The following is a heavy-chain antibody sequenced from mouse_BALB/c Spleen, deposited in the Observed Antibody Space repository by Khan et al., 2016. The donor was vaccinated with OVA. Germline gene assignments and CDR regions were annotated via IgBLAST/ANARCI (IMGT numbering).Heavy chain of an antibody. Sequence: EVELVESGGVLVEPGGSLKLSCAASGFTFSSFVMSWVRQTPEKRLEWVATISSAATYTYYPDSVKGRFTISRDNAKNPLYLQMNSLRYDDTAIYYCANGNYGWFAYWGQGTLVTVST. CDR2: ISSAATYT. D-gene: IGHD2-1*01. CDR1: GFTFSSFV. J-gene: IGHJ3*01. CDR3: ANGNYGWFAY. V-gene: IGHV5-9-1*01.